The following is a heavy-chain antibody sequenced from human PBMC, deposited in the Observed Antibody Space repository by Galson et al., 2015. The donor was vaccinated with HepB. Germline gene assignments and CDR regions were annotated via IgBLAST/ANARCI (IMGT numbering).Heavy chain of an antibody. Sequence: SLRLSCAASGFTFSSYSMHWVRQAPGKGLEYVSAISSNGGSTYYVNSVKGRFTISRDNSKNTLYLQMGSLRAEDTAVYYCAREGGCSGGSCYRKALDYWGQGTLVTVSS. J-gene: IGHJ4*02. D-gene: IGHD2-15*01. CDR3: AREGGCSGGSCYRKALDY. V-gene: IGHV3-64*01. CDR1: GFTFSSYS. CDR2: ISSNGGST.